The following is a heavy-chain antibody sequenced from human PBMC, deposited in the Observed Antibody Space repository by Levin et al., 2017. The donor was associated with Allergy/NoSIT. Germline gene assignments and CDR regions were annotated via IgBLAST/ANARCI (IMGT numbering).Heavy chain of an antibody. CDR2: IYYSGST. D-gene: IGHD5-12*01. CDR3: ARVKGGGDEEVDY. CDR1: GGSISSGDYY. J-gene: IGHJ4*02. V-gene: IGHV4-30-4*01. Sequence: SETLSLTCTVSGGSISSGDYYWSWIRQPPGKGLEWIGYIYYSGSTYYNPSLKSRVTISVDTSKNQFSLKLSSVTAADTAVYYCARVKGGGDEEVDYWGQGTLVTVSS.